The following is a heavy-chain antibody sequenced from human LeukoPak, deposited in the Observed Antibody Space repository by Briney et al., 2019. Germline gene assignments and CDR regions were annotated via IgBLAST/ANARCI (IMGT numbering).Heavy chain of an antibody. CDR1: GFTFDDYA. J-gene: IGHJ4*02. Sequence: PGRSLSLSCAASGFTFDDYAMHWVRQAPGKGLEWVSGISWNSGSIGYADSVKGRFTISRDNAKNSLYLQMNSLRAEDTALYYCAKDKGSSGWDFDYWGQGTLVTVSS. CDR3: AKDKGSSGWDFDY. D-gene: IGHD6-19*01. V-gene: IGHV3-9*01. CDR2: ISWNSGSI.